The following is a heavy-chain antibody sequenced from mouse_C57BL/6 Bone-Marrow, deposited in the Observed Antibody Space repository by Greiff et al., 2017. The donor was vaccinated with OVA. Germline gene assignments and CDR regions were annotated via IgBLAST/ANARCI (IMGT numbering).Heavy chain of an antibody. J-gene: IGHJ1*03. Sequence: EVKLMESGPGLVKPSQSLSLTCSVTGYSITSGYYWNWIRQFPGNKLEWMGYISYDGSNNYNPSLKNRISITRDTSKNQFFLKLNSVTTEDTATYYCARGHGSHWYFDVWGTGTTVTVSS. V-gene: IGHV3-6*01. CDR1: GYSITSGYY. D-gene: IGHD1-1*01. CDR2: ISYDGSN. CDR3: ARGHGSHWYFDV.